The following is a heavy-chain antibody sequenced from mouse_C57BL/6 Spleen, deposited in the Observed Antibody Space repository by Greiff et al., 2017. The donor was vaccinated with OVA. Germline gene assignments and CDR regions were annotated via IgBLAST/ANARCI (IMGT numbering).Heavy chain of an antibody. Sequence: EVKLVESGGGLVKPGGSLKLSCAASGFTFSSYAMSWVRQTPEKRLEWVATISDGGSYNYYTDNVQGRFTISRDNAKNTLYLQMSHLKSEDTAMDYCARRETGTGYFDVWGTGTTVTVSS. V-gene: IGHV5-4*03. CDR1: GFTFSSYA. CDR3: ARRETGTGYFDV. CDR2: ISDGGSYN. J-gene: IGHJ1*03. D-gene: IGHD4-1*01.